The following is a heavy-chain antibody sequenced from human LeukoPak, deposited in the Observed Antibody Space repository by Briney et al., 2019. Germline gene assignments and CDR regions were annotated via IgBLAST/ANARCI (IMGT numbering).Heavy chain of an antibody. V-gene: IGHV1-24*01. CDR3: ATVSYSYGYDYYYYMDV. Sequence: GASVKVSCKVSGYTLTELSMHWVRQAPGKGLEWMGGFDPEDGETIYAQKFQGGVTMTEDTSTDTAYMELSSLRSEDTAVYYCATVSYSYGYDYYYYMDVWGKGTTVTVSS. CDR1: GYTLTELS. D-gene: IGHD5-18*01. CDR2: FDPEDGET. J-gene: IGHJ6*03.